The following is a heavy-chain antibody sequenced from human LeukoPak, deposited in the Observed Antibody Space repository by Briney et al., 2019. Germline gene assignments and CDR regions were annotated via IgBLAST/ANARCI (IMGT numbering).Heavy chain of an antibody. CDR2: ISGYNGNT. CDR3: ARDLGIAVAGTSGY. J-gene: IGHJ4*02. D-gene: IGHD6-19*01. CDR1: GYTFTSYG. Sequence: DSVEVSCKASGYTFTSYGISWVRQAPGQGLQWMGWISGYNGNTNYAQKLQGRVTMTTDTSTRTAYMELRSLRSDDTAVYYCARDLGIAVAGTSGYWGQGTLVTVSS. V-gene: IGHV1-18*01.